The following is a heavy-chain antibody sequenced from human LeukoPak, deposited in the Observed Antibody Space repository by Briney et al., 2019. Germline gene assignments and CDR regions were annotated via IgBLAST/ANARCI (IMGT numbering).Heavy chain of an antibody. CDR3: ARGATYSNVQMDV. V-gene: IGHV4-34*01. J-gene: IGHJ6*04. CDR1: GGSFSGYY. CDR2: INHSGST. Sequence: SETLSLTCAVYGGSFSGYYWSWIRQPPGKGLEWIGEINHSGSTNYNPSLKSRVTISVDTSKNQFSLKLSSVTAADTAVYYCARGATYSNVQMDVWGKGTTVTVSS. D-gene: IGHD4-11*01.